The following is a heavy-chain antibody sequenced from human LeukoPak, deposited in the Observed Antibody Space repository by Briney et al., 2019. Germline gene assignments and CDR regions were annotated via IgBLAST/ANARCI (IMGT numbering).Heavy chain of an antibody. CDR3: ARRRGWPNYFDY. J-gene: IGHJ4*02. CDR2: MNPNSGNT. Sequence: ASVKVSCKASGYTFTNYDINWVRQATGQGLEWMGWMNPNSGNTGYAQKFQGRDTMTRNTSITTAYMELSSLRSEDTAVYYCARRRGWPNYFDYWGQGTLVTVSS. CDR1: GYTFTNYD. D-gene: IGHD6-19*01. V-gene: IGHV1-8*01.